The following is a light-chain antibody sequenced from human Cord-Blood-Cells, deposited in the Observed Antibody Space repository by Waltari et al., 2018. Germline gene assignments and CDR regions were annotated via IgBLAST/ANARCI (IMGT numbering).Light chain of an antibody. CDR2: DAS. CDR3: QQRSNWIT. CDR1: QSVSSY. V-gene: IGKV3-11*01. Sequence: EIVLTQSLATLYLSPGERATLSCRASQSVSSYLAWYQQKPAQAPRLLIYDASNRATGIPARFSGSWSGTDFTLTISSLEPEDFAVYYCQQRSNWITFGQGTRLEIK. J-gene: IGKJ5*01.